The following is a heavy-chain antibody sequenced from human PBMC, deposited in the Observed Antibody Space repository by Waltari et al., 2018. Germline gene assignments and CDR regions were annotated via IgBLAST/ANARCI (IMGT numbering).Heavy chain of an antibody. J-gene: IGHJ4*02. Sequence: QLQLQESGPGLVKPSETLSLTCTVSGGSISSSSYYWGWLRQPPGKGLEWIGSIYYSGSTYYNPSLKSRVTISVDTSKNQFSLKLSSVTAADTAVYYCAREVGWLNAYFDYWGQGTLVTVSS. D-gene: IGHD3-22*01. V-gene: IGHV4-39*07. CDR3: AREVGWLNAYFDY. CDR1: GGSISSSSYY. CDR2: IYYSGST.